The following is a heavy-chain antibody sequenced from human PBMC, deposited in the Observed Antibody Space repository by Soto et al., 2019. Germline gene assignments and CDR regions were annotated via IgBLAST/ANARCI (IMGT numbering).Heavy chain of an antibody. Sequence: EVQLVESGGGLVQPGGSLRLSCTASGFSFSSYWMSWVRQAPGKGLEWVASIRQDESEKYYVDSVKGRFTISRDNVDDSLFLQMNSLSADDTAVYFCVRDVAFDYVNWGQGTLVTVSS. CDR2: IRQDESEK. CDR1: GFSFSSYW. V-gene: IGHV3-7*01. D-gene: IGHD3-16*01. J-gene: IGHJ4*02. CDR3: VRDVAFDYVN.